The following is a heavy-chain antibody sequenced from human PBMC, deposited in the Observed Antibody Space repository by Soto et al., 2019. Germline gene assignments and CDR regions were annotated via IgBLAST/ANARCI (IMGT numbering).Heavy chain of an antibody. CDR1: GFSLSTSGVG. Sequence: QITLKESGPTLVKPTQTLTLTCTFSGFSLSTSGVGVGWIRQPPGKALEWLALIYWDDDKRYSPSLKSRLTXPXXTSKNQVVLTMTNMDPVDTATYYCAHSGPPGAFDIWGQGTMVTVSS. V-gene: IGHV2-5*02. J-gene: IGHJ3*02. CDR2: IYWDDDK. D-gene: IGHD1-1*01. CDR3: AHSGPPGAFDI.